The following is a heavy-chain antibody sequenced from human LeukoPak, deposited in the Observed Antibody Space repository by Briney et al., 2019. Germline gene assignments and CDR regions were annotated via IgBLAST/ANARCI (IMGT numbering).Heavy chain of an antibody. J-gene: IGHJ4*02. Sequence: ASVKVSCKASGGTFSSYAISWVRQAPGQGLEWMGGIIPIFGTANYAQKLQGRVTITADESTSTAYMELSSLRSEDTAVYYCARDRYYYDSSGYSALGYWGQGTLVTVSS. D-gene: IGHD3-22*01. CDR3: ARDRYYYDSSGYSALGY. CDR2: IIPIFGTA. CDR1: GGTFSSYA. V-gene: IGHV1-69*13.